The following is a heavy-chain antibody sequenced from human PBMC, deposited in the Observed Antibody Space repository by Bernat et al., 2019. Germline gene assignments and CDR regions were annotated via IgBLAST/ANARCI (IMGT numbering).Heavy chain of an antibody. CDR2: IYSSGST. Sequence: QLQLQESGPGLVKPSETLSLTCTVSGGSISSGDFYWSWVRQHPGKGLEWIGYIYSSGSTYYNPSLRSRVTISVDTSKSQFSLRLSSVTAADTAVYYCARDPRFCSGTSCSGVLDFWGQGILVTVSS. CDR1: GGSISSGDFY. CDR3: ARDPRFCSGTSCSGVLDF. D-gene: IGHD2-15*01. V-gene: IGHV4-31*03. J-gene: IGHJ4*02.